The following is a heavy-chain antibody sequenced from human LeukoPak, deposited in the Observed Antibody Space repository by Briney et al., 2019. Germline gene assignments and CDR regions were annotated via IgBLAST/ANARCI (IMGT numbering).Heavy chain of an antibody. D-gene: IGHD3-9*01. J-gene: IGHJ4*02. CDR1: GFTFSDYV. CDR2: LSGRATST. V-gene: IGHV3-23*01. CDR3: AKGSRYDILSGPPDY. Sequence: GGSLRLSCAASGFTFSDYVMSSVREAPGKGLEWVSALSGRATSTYYADSVKSRFTISRDNSTNTLYLQLNSLRAEDTAKYYCAKGSRYDILSGPPDYWGQGNLVTGSS.